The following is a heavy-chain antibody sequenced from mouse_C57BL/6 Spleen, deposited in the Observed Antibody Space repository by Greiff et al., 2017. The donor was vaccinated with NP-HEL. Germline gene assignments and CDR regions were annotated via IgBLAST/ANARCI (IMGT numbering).Heavy chain of an antibody. D-gene: IGHD1-1*01. CDR1: GYTFTDYN. CDR3: ARQDYGSSYAMDY. J-gene: IGHJ4*01. Sequence: VQLQQSGPELVKPGASVKIPCKASGYTFTDYNMDWVKQSHGKSLEWIGDINPNNGGTNYNQKFKGKATLTVDKSSSTAYMELRSLTSEDTAVYYCARQDYGSSYAMDYWGQGTSVTVSS. V-gene: IGHV1-18*01. CDR2: INPNNGGT.